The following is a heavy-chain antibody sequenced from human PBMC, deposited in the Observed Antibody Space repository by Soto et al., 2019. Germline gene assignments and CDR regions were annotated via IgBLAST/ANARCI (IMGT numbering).Heavy chain of an antibody. D-gene: IGHD2-2*01. CDR3: AKDRSSSTIDAFDI. CDR2: ISGSGGRT. V-gene: IGHV3-23*01. CDR1: GLTFSSYA. Sequence: EVQLLESGGGLVQPGGSLRLSCAASGLTFSSYAMNWVRQAPGTGLECVSAISGSGGRTYYGDSVKGRFTISRDNSKNTLYLQMNSLRAEDTAVYYCAKDRSSSTIDAFDIWGQGTMVTVSS. J-gene: IGHJ3*02.